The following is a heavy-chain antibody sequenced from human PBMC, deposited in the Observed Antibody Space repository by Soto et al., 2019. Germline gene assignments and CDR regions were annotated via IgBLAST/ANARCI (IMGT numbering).Heavy chain of an antibody. D-gene: IGHD3-16*02. J-gene: IGHJ5*01. CDR1: GYTFTTYD. V-gene: IGHV1-8*02. CDR2: MNRNSGDT. CDR3: AVTYFDYTWGHSRYS. Sequence: ASVKVSCKTSGYTFTTYDIHWVRQASGQGLEWMGSMNRNSGDTAYAQKLQDRVTMTRDTSISTAHMELSSLRYEDTATYYCAVTYFDYTWGHSRYSWG.